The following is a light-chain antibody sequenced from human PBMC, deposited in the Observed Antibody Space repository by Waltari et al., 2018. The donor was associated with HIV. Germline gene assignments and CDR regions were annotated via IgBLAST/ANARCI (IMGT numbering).Light chain of an antibody. CDR3: RRRSSWPPSIT. V-gene: IGKV3-11*01. CDR1: QSVGNF. Sequence: EIVFTQSPDTLPLSPGDRATLSCRASQSVGNFLAWYQQKPGQAPGLLVYYASNRATGIPARFSGGGSGTDFTLTSSRLEAEDLGVYYCRRRSSWPPSITFGQGTRLEIK. J-gene: IGKJ5*01. CDR2: YAS.